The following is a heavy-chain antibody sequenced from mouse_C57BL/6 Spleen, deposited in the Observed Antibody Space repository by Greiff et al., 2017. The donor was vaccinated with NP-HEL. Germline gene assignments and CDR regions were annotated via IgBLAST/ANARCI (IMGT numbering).Heavy chain of an antibody. CDR3: ARDRDYYGGGFAY. V-gene: IGHV5-16*01. CDR1: GFTFSDYY. D-gene: IGHD1-1*01. Sequence: EVKLVESEGGLVQPGSSMKLSCTASGFTFSDYYMAWVRQVPEKGLEWVANINYDGSSTYYLDSLKSRFIISRDNAKNILYLQMSSLKSEDTATYYCARDRDYYGGGFAYWGQGTLVTVSA. CDR2: INYDGSST. J-gene: IGHJ3*01.